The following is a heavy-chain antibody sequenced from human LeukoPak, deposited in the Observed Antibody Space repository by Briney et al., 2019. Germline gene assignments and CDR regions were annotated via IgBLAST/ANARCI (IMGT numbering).Heavy chain of an antibody. CDR2: IYYSGST. D-gene: IGHD3-22*01. CDR3: ARRTNYDSSGYYSHFDY. V-gene: IGHV4-59*08. J-gene: IGHJ4*02. Sequence: SETLSLTCTVSGSSISSYYWSWIRQPPGKGLEWIGYIYYSGSTNYNPSLKSRVTISVDTSKNQFSLKLSSVTAADTAVYYCARRTNYDSSGYYSHFDYWGQGTLVTVSS. CDR1: GSSISSYY.